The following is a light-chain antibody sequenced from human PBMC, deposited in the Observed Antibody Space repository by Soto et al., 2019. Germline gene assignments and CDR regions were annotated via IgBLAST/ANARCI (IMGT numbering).Light chain of an antibody. J-gene: IGLJ1*01. V-gene: IGLV2-14*01. CDR3: SSYTVPSPYV. CDR2: EVS. CDR1: RNDVGDYKY. Sequence: QSALTQPASVSGSPGQSITISCTVTRNDVGDYKYVSWYPQHPGKAPKLILYEVSNRPSGVSSRFSGSQSGNTAALTISGLQPEDEADYYCSSYTVPSPYVFGTGTKVT.